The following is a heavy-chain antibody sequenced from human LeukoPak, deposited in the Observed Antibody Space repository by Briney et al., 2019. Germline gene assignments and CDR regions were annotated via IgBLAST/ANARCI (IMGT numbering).Heavy chain of an antibody. V-gene: IGHV1-3*03. CDR3: AKERRGSCYFGRCDYYYYMDV. J-gene: IGHJ6*03. CDR2: INAGNGNR. Sequence: ASVKVSCKASGYTFTSYTIHWVRQAPGQRLEWMGWINAGNGNRKYSQEFQDRVTITRDTSASTAYMELSSLRSEDTAVYYCAKERRGSCYFGRCDYYYYMDVWGKGTTVTISS. CDR1: GYTFTSYT. D-gene: IGHD2-15*01.